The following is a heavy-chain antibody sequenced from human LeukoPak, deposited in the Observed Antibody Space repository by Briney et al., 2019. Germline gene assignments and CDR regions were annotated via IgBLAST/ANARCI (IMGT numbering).Heavy chain of an antibody. V-gene: IGHV4-39*01. J-gene: IGHJ6*03. CDR2: IYYSGST. CDR3: ARQAYSSGWNYYYYYYMDV. D-gene: IGHD6-19*01. CDR1: GGSISSSSYY. Sequence: SETLSLTCTVSGGSISSSSYYWGWIRQPPGKGLEWIGSIYYSGSTYYNPSLKSRVTISVDTSKNQFSLKLSSVTAADTAVYYCARQAYSSGWNYYYYYYMDVWGKGTTVTVSS.